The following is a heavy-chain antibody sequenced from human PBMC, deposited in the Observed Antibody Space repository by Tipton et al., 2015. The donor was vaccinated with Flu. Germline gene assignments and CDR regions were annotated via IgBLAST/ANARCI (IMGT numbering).Heavy chain of an antibody. CDR3: ARGSGSGTFVIFEY. V-gene: IGHV4-4*07. Sequence: LSLTCTVSGGSIRSYYWSWIRQPAGKALEWVGRIYTSGTTKYNPSLKSRVTMSIDTSKNQFSLKLTSVTAADTAVYYCARGSGSGTFVIFEYWGQGMLVTVSS. D-gene: IGHD3-10*01. CDR1: GGSIRSYY. CDR2: IYTSGTT. J-gene: IGHJ4*02.